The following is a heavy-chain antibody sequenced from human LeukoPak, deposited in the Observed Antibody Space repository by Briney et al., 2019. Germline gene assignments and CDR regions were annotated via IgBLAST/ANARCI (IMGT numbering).Heavy chain of an antibody. CDR1: GFTFSDYI. CDR2: IRRGANSYTT. J-gene: IGHJ3*02. CDR3: SRDGGEGGNRAFDI. D-gene: IGHD3-16*01. V-gene: IGHV3-72*01. Sequence: PGGSLRLSCAASGFTFSDYILDWVRQAPGKGLEWVGRIRRGANSYTTEYAASVKGRFTISRDDSKNSLYLHMNSLKTEDTAVYHCSRDGGEGGNRAFDIWGQGTMVTVSS.